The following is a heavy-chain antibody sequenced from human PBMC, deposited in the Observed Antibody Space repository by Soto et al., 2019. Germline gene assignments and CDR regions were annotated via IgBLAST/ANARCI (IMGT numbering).Heavy chain of an antibody. V-gene: IGHV3-33*01. CDR3: ARGRGRSGWYSLYYFDY. J-gene: IGHJ4*02. CDR2: IWYDGSNK. Sequence: QVQLVESGGGVVQPGRSLRLSCTASGFTFSSYGMHWVRQAPGKGLEWVAVIWYDGSNKYYADSVKGRFTISRDNSKNTLYLQMNSLRAEDTALYYCARGRGRSGWYSLYYFDYWGQGTLVTVSS. D-gene: IGHD6-19*01. CDR1: GFTFSSYG.